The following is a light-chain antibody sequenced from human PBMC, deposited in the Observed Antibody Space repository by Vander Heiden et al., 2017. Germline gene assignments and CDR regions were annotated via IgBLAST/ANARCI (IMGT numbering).Light chain of an antibody. V-gene: IGKV1-39*01. CDR3: QQSHSTLWT. J-gene: IGKJ1*01. CDR2: AAS. Sequence: DIQMTQSPSSLSASVRDRVTITCRASQSISSYLKWYQHTPVTAPKLLCDAASSLQSGVPSRFSGSGAETDFTLTISKLQPEVFASYCCQQSHSTLWTFGQGTKVEIK. CDR1: QSISSY.